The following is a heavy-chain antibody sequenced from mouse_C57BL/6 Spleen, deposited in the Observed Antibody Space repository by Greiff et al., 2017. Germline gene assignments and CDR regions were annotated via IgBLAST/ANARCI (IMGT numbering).Heavy chain of an antibody. J-gene: IGHJ2*01. CDR2: ISSGSSTI. Sequence: EVKLMESGGGLVKPGGSLKLSCAASGFTFSDYGMHWVRQAPEKGLEWVAYISSGSSTIYYADTVKGRFTISRDNAKNTLFLQMTSLRSEDTAMYYCARRHYQGAFFDYWGQGTTLTVSS. CDR1: GFTFSDYG. CDR3: ARRHYQGAFFDY. D-gene: IGHD1-2*01. V-gene: IGHV5-17*01.